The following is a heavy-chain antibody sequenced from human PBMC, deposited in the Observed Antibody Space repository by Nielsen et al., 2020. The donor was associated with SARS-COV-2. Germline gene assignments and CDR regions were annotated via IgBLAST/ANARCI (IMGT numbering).Heavy chain of an antibody. CDR3: AKDLTSGSYYDWFDP. Sequence: GGSLRLSCAASGFTFSSYGMHWVRQAPGKGLEWVAVISYDGSNKYYADSVKGRFTISRDNSKNTLYLQMNSLRAEDTAVYYCAKDLTSGSYYDWFDPWGQGTLVTVSS. CDR1: GFTFSSYG. V-gene: IGHV3-30*18. J-gene: IGHJ5*02. CDR2: ISYDGSNK. D-gene: IGHD1-26*01.